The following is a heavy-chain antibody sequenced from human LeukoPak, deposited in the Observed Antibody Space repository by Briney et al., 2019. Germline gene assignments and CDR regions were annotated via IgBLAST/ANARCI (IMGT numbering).Heavy chain of an antibody. V-gene: IGHV4-4*07. CDR3: AGGLPAAGDDY. CDR1: GGSITTYY. CDR2: IYMSGST. Sequence: SETLSLTCTVSGGSITTYYWSWMRQPAGEALEWIGRIYMSGSTNYNPSLKSRVTMSLDTSKNQFSLKLTSVTAADTAVYYCAGGLPAAGDDYWGQGTLVTVSS. J-gene: IGHJ4*02. D-gene: IGHD6-25*01.